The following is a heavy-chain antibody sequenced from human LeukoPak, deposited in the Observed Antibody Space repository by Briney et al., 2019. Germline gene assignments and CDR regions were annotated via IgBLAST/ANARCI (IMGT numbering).Heavy chain of an antibody. V-gene: IGHV4-59*11. D-gene: IGHD3-9*01. CDR3: ARGFYDILTGYYGGLDY. J-gene: IGHJ4*02. CDR2: IYYSGST. Sequence: SETLSLTCTVSGGSISSHYWSWIRQPPGKGLEWIGYIYYSGSTNYNPSLKSRVTISVDTSKNQFSLKLSSVTAADTAVYYCARGFYDILTGYYGGLDYWGQGTLVTVSS. CDR1: GGSISSHY.